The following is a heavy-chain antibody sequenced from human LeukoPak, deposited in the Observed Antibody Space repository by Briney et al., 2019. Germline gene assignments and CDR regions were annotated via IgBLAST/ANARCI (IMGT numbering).Heavy chain of an antibody. V-gene: IGHV3-53*01. J-gene: IGHJ4*02. CDR3: ATARGWYYDSSGFLDY. CDR1: GFTVSSNY. CDR2: IYSGGST. Sequence: GGSLRLSCAASGFTVSSNYMSWVRQAPGKGLEWVSVIYSGGSTYYADSVKGRSTISRDNSKNTLYLQMNSLRAEDTAVYYCATARGWYYDSSGFLDYWGQGTLVTVSS. D-gene: IGHD3-22*01.